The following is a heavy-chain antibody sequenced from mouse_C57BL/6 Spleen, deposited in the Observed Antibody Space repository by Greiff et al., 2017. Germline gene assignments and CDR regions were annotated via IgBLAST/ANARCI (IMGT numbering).Heavy chain of an antibody. D-gene: IGHD1-1*01. CDR1: GYAFSSYW. CDR2: IYPGDGDT. Sequence: VQLQQSGAELVKPGASVKISCKASGYAFSSYWMNWVKQRPGKGLEWIGQIYPGDGDTNYNGKFKGKATLTADKSSSTAYMQLSSLTSEDSAVYFCARGYGKGIPYYFDYWGQGTTLTVSS. CDR3: ARGYGKGIPYYFDY. V-gene: IGHV1-80*01. J-gene: IGHJ2*01.